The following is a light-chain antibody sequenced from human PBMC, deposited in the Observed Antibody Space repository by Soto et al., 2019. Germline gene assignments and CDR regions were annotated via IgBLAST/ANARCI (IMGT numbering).Light chain of an antibody. CDR3: QQYNNWPWT. J-gene: IGKJ1*01. V-gene: IGKV3D-15*01. CDR1: QSVSSN. CDR2: GAS. Sequence: EIVFKQSPATLSLSPGERATLSCRASQSVSSNLAWYQQKPGQAPRLLIYGASSRATGIPDRFSGSGSGTEFTLTISSLQSEDFAVYYCQQYNNWPWTFGQGTKVDIK.